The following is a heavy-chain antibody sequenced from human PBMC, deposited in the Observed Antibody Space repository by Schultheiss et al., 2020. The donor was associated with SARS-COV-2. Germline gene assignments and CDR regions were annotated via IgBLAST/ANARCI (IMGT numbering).Heavy chain of an antibody. V-gene: IGHV1-2*02. Sequence: ASVKVSCKASGYTFTGYYMHWVRQAPGQGLEWMGWINPNSGGTNYAQKLQGRVTMTTDTSTSTAYMELRSLRSDDTAVYYCARAAQMATFFSDYWGQGTLVTVSS. CDR2: INPNSGGT. CDR1: GYTFTGYY. J-gene: IGHJ4*02. D-gene: IGHD5-24*01. CDR3: ARAAQMATFFSDY.